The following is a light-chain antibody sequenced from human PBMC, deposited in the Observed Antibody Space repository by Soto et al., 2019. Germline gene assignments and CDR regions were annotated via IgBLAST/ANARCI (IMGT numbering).Light chain of an antibody. CDR2: KAS. Sequence: DIQMTQSPSTLSASVGDRVTITCRASQSISTRLAWYQQKPGRAPNLLNYKASDLKTGVPSRFSGSGSGTEFTLSITTLQPDDFATYYCQHSGTFGEGTKVEIK. CDR1: QSISTR. J-gene: IGKJ1*01. CDR3: QHSGT. V-gene: IGKV1-5*03.